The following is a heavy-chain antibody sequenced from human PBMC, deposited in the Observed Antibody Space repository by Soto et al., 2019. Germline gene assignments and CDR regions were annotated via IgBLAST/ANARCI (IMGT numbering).Heavy chain of an antibody. J-gene: IGHJ6*03. CDR2: ISGSGSTI. V-gene: IGHV3-11*01. CDR1: GFTFSDYY. D-gene: IGHD5-12*01. CDR3: ARDIVATIYYYYYMDV. Sequence: GGSLRLSCAASGFTFSDYYMSWIRQAPGKGLEWVSYISGSGSTIYYADSVKGRFTISRDNAKNSLYLQMNSLRAEDTAVYYCARDIVATIYYYYYMDVWGKGTTVTVSS.